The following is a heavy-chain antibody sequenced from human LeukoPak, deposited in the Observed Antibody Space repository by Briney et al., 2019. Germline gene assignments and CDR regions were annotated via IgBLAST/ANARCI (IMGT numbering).Heavy chain of an antibody. Sequence: GESLKISCEGSGYSFTNFWIGWVRQMPGKGLEWLGVIYPGDSDTKYSPSLQGHVTLSVDKSISTAYLQWSSLEASDTAMYYCARVVEVATKRGFFDSWGQGTLVTVSS. D-gene: IGHD5-24*01. J-gene: IGHJ4*02. CDR3: ARVVEVATKRGFFDS. V-gene: IGHV5-51*01. CDR2: IYPGDSDT. CDR1: GYSFTNFW.